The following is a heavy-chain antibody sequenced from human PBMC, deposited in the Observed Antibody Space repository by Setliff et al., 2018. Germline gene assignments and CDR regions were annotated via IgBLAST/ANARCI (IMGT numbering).Heavy chain of an antibody. Sequence: PGESLKISCAVSGLRFSDAWVSWVRQAPGKGLEWISLIRTKGNSETTEYATSVKGRFTISRDDSTSVAYLQMNSLKSEDTAVYYCTRDAPFWAPQYSLWSDGAYSQYYYMDVWGKGTTVTVSS. V-gene: IGHV3-49*04. D-gene: IGHD2-15*01. CDR1: GLRFSDAW. CDR2: IRTKGNSETT. CDR3: TRDAPFWAPQYSLWSDGAYSQYYYMDV. J-gene: IGHJ6*03.